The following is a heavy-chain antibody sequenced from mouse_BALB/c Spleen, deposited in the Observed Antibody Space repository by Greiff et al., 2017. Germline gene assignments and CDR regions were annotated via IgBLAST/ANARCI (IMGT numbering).Heavy chain of an antibody. Sequence: QVQLKESGPGLVAPSQSLSITCTVSGFSLTSYGVHWVRQPPGKGLEWLGVIWAGGSTNYNSALMSRLSISKDNSKSQVFLKMNSLQTDDTAMYYCARELRIYPYAMDYWGQGTTLTVSS. CDR1: GFSLTSYG. J-gene: IGHJ2*01. D-gene: IGHD6-5*01. CDR2: IWAGGST. CDR3: ARELRIYPYAMDY. V-gene: IGHV2-9*02.